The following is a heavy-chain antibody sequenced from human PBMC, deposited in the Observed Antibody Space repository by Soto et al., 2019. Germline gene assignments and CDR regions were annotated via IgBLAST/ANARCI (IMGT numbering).Heavy chain of an antibody. CDR2: MNPNSGNT. D-gene: IGHD6-13*01. V-gene: IGHV1-8*01. Sequence: QVQLVQSGAEVKKPGASVKVSCKASGYTFTSYDINWVRQATGQGLEWMGWMNPNSGNTGYAQKFQGRVTMTRDTSISTAYMELSSLRSEDTAVYYCAVVRGIAAASGYWGQGTLVTVSS. J-gene: IGHJ4*02. CDR1: GYTFTSYD. CDR3: AVVRGIAAASGY.